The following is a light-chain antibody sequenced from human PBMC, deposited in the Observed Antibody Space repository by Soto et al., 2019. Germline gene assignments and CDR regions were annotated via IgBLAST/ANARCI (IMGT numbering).Light chain of an antibody. CDR3: LQNHSLQA. Sequence: TVKAQSPDTLCVSRGKRAALSCGASETVAGSYSAWYQQQPGQAPRLLIYGASTRATGIPARFSGSGSGTEFTLTISRLQSEDLIVYSRLQNHSLQAFGQGTKVDIK. CDR2: GAS. J-gene: IGKJ1*01. CDR1: ETVAGSY. V-gene: IGKV3-15*01.